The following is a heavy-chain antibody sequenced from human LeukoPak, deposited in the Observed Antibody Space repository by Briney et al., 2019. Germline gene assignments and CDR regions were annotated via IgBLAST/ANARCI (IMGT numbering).Heavy chain of an antibody. D-gene: IGHD1-1*01. V-gene: IGHV3-74*01. J-gene: IGHJ6*03. CDR1: GFTFSSYW. Sequence: GGSLRLSCAASGFTFSSYWMHWVHQAPGKGLEWVSRIHSDGSSTSYADFVKGRFTISRDNAKNTLYLQMNSLRAEDTAVYYCARDKPGSHYYVDVWGKGTTVTVSS. CDR3: ARDKPGSHYYVDV. CDR2: IHSDGSST.